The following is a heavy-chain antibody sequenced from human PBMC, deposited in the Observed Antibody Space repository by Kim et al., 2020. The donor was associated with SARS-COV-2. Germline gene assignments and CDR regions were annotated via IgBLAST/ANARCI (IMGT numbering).Heavy chain of an antibody. CDR2: IHYDGGKK. CDR3: VRADLAGSFDY. Sequence: GGSLRLSCAASGFIFSNYGMHWVRQAPGKGLEWVAVIHYDGGKKYYVDSVKGRFTISRDNSENTLYLQMNSLRGEDTAMYYCVRADLAGSFDYWGQGTLVTVSS. D-gene: IGHD1-1*01. J-gene: IGHJ4*02. CDR1: GFIFSNYG. V-gene: IGHV3-33*03.